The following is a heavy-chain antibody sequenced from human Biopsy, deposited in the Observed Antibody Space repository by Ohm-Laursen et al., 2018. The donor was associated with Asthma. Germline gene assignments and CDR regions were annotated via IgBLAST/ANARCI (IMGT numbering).Heavy chain of an antibody. Sequence: GSLRLSCTATGFSFSTSWMTWVRQAPGKGLEWVANIKEDGSEKNYVDSVKGRFTISRDFYKNTLYLQMDSLRAEDTAVYYCARGDSSGWSHYYFDYWGQGTLVTASS. V-gene: IGHV3-7*03. D-gene: IGHD6-19*01. CDR3: ARGDSSGWSHYYFDY. J-gene: IGHJ4*02. CDR1: GFSFSTSW. CDR2: IKEDGSEK.